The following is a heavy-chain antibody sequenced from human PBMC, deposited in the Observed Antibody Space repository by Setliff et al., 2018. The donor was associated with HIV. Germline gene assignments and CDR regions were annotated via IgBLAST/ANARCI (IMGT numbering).Heavy chain of an antibody. CDR2: LYPGDSDT. CDR1: RYSFSAYW. CDR3: TRHPLRPGIAHHYYHIDV. V-gene: IGHV5-51*01. J-gene: IGHJ6*03. Sequence: GESLKISCKGSRYSFSAYWIGWVRQMPGKGLEWMGILYPGDSDTRYSPSFQGQVTITADKSISTAYLQWSSLKASDTAIYYCTRHPLRPGIAHHYYHIDVWGTGTTVTVSS. D-gene: IGHD5-12*01.